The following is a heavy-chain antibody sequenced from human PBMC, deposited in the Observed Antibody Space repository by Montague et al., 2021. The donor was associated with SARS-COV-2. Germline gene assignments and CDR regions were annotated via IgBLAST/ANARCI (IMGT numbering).Heavy chain of an antibody. CDR3: ARGCGFDA. CDR1: GGSTASHY. CDR2: VYYNGGT. V-gene: IGHV4-59*08. J-gene: IGHJ3*01. Sequence: SETLSLTRTVSGGSTASHYWNWIRQSPGKRPEWIGYVYYNGGTNYNPSLQSRVTISIDTSENQFSLRLNSVTAADTAVYFCARGCGFDAWGQGRLVTVSS. D-gene: IGHD2-15*01.